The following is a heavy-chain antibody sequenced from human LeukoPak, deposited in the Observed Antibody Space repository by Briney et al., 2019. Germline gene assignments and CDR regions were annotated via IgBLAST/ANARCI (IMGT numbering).Heavy chain of an antibody. D-gene: IGHD2-15*01. Sequence: SQTLSLTCTVSGGSISSGGYYWSWIRQPPGKGLEWIGYIYHSGSTYYNPSLKSRVTISVDRSKNQFSLKLSSVTAADTAVYYCARGVAPLYFDYWGQGTLVTVSS. J-gene: IGHJ4*02. V-gene: IGHV4-30-2*01. CDR1: GGSISSGGYY. CDR3: ARGVAPLYFDY. CDR2: IYHSGST.